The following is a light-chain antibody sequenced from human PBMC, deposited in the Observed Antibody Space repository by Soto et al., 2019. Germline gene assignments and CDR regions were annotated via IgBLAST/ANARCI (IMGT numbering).Light chain of an antibody. CDR3: QQSYSLPLT. CDR1: RDISRY. Sequence: DIQMTQSPSSMSASVGDSVTITCRASRDISRYLNWYQHKPGKAPKLLIYAASTLQSGVPSRFSGNESGTAFTLTISSLQPEDFATYYCQQSYSLPLTFGPGTKV. V-gene: IGKV1-39*01. J-gene: IGKJ3*01. CDR2: AAS.